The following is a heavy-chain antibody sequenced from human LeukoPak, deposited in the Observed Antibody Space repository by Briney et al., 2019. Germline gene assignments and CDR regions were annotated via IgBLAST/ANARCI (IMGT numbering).Heavy chain of an antibody. CDR2: ISGSGGST. Sequence: GGSLRLSCAASGFTFSSYAMSWVRQAPGRGLEWVSAISGSGGSTYYADSVKGRFTISRDNSKNTLYLQMNSLRAEDTAVYYCAKDYPYGSGSYWLDYWGQGTLVTVSS. CDR3: AKDYPYGSGSYWLDY. CDR1: GFTFSSYA. J-gene: IGHJ4*02. V-gene: IGHV3-23*01. D-gene: IGHD3-10*01.